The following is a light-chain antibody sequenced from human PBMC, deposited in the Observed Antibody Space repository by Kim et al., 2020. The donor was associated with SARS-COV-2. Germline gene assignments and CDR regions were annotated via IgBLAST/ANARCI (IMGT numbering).Light chain of an antibody. V-gene: IGKV1-8*01. CDR1: QGISSY. J-gene: IGKJ1*01. CDR2: AAS. CDR3: QQYYSYPWT. Sequence: AIRITQSPSSLSASTGDRVTITCRASQGISSYLAWYQQKPGKAPKLLIYAASTLQSGVPSRFSGSGSGTDFTLTISCLQSEDFATYYFQQYYSYPWTFGQGTKVDI.